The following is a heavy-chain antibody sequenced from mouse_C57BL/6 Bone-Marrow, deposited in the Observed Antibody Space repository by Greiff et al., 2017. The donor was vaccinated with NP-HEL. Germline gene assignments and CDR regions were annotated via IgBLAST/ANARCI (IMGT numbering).Heavy chain of an antibody. CDR2: INPSTGGT. J-gene: IGHJ1*03. D-gene: IGHD6-1*01. CDR3: ARGGMEPLV. Sequence: EVQLQQSGPELVKPGASVKISCKASGYSFTGYYMNWVKQSPEKSLEWIGEINPSTGGTTYNQKFKAKATLTVDKSSSTAYMQLKSLTSEDSAVYYCARGGMEPLVWGTGTTVTVSS. CDR1: GYSFTGYY. V-gene: IGHV1-42*01.